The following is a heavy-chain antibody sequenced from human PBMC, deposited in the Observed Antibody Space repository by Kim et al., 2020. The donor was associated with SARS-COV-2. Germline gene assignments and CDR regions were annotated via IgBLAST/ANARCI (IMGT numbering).Heavy chain of an antibody. Sequence: GSAEFSVDSVRGRFTISRDNAKDSVYLQLSSLRAEDTAVYYCAKATNMDVWGQGTTVTVSS. CDR3: AKATNMDV. D-gene: IGHD1-1*01. V-gene: IGHV3-7*03. CDR2: GSAE. J-gene: IGHJ6*02.